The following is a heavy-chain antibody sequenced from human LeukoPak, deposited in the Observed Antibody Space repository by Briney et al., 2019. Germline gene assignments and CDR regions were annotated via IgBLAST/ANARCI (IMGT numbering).Heavy chain of an antibody. CDR1: GFIFSRYG. CDR2: ISGSGGTT. V-gene: IGHV3-23*01. CDR3: AKRGAEVGTTVAPGDY. J-gene: IGHJ4*02. D-gene: IGHD1-26*01. Sequence: GGSLRLSCAASGFIFSRYGMSWVRQAPGKGLEWVSAISGSGGTTYYADSVKGRFTISRDNSKNTLYLQITSLRAEDTGVYYCAKRGAEVGTTVAPGDYWGQGTLLTVSS.